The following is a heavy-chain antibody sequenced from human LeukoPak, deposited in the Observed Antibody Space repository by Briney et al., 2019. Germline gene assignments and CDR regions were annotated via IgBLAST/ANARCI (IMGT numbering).Heavy chain of an antibody. D-gene: IGHD1-1*01. CDR3: ARAPNWNGGFDY. Sequence: PGGSLRLSCAASGFTFSSYEMNWLRQAPGKGLEWVSYISSSGSTIYYADSVKGRFTISRDNAKNSLYLQMNSLRAEDTAVYYCARAPNWNGGFDYWGQGTLVTVSS. CDR2: ISSSGSTI. V-gene: IGHV3-48*03. CDR1: GFTFSSYE. J-gene: IGHJ4*02.